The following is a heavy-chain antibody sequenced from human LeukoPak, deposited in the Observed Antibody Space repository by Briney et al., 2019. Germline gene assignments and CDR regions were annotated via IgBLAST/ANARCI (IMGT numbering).Heavy chain of an antibody. CDR2: INHSGST. Sequence: SETLSLTCAVYGGSFSGYYWSWIRQPPGKGLEWIGEINHSGSTNYNPSLKSRVTISVDTSKNQFSLKLSSVTAADTAVYYCARDVDAAMGFDYWGQGTLVTVSS. J-gene: IGHJ4*02. V-gene: IGHV4-34*01. D-gene: IGHD5-18*01. CDR1: GGSFSGYY. CDR3: ARDVDAAMGFDY.